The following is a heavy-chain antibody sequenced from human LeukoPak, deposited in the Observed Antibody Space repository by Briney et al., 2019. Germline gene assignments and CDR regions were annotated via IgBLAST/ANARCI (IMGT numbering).Heavy chain of an antibody. Sequence: PGGSLRLSCAASGFTFSSYGMSWVRQAPGKGLEWVLAISGSGGSTYYADSVKGRFTISRDTSKNTLYLQMNSLRAEDTAVYYCAKLKVRGVIIASFDYWGQGTLVTVSS. CDR2: ISGSGGST. V-gene: IGHV3-23*01. CDR1: GFTFSSYG. J-gene: IGHJ4*02. CDR3: AKLKVRGVIIASFDY. D-gene: IGHD3-10*01.